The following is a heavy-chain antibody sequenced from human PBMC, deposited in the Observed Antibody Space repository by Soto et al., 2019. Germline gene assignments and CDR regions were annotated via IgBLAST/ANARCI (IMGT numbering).Heavy chain of an antibody. Sequence: QVQLVESGGGVVQPGRSLRLSCAASGFTFSSYGMHWVRQAPGKGLEWVPVISYDGSNKYYADSVKGRFTISRDNSKNTLYLQMNSLRAEDTAVYYCAKDSRIVVVTAPYDYWGQGTLVTVSS. CDR2: ISYDGSNK. CDR3: AKDSRIVVVTAPYDY. CDR1: GFTFSSYG. V-gene: IGHV3-30*18. D-gene: IGHD2-21*02. J-gene: IGHJ4*02.